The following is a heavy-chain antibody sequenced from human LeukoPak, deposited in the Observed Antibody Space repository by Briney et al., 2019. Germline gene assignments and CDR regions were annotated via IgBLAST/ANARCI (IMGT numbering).Heavy chain of an antibody. D-gene: IGHD6-19*01. CDR3: AKDQRISSGFNYFYYGMDV. J-gene: IGHJ6*02. V-gene: IGHV3-30*18. CDR1: GFTFGSYG. CDR2: ISYHGSNK. Sequence: GGSLRLSCAASGFTFGSYGMHWVRQAPGKGLEWVAVISYHGSNKYYADSVKGRFTISRDNSKNTLYLQMNSLRAEDTAVYYCAKDQRISSGFNYFYYGMDVWGQGTTVTVSS.